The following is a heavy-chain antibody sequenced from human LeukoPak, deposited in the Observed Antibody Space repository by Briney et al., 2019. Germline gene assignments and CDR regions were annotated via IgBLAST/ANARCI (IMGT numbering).Heavy chain of an antibody. Sequence: GGSLRLSCAASGFTFTNYAMTWVRQAPGKGLEWVSSISASGVMTYYADSVKGRFTVSRDNSKNSLYLQMNSLRAEDTAVYYCAKEDHYYYMDVWGKGTTVTISS. CDR1: GFTFTNYA. J-gene: IGHJ6*03. V-gene: IGHV3-23*01. CDR3: AKEDHYYYMDV. CDR2: ISASGVMT.